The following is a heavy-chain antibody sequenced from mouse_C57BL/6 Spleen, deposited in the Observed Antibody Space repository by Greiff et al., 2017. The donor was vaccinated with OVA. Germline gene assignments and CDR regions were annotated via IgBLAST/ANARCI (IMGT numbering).Heavy chain of an antibody. J-gene: IGHJ1*03. CDR1: GFTFSSSG. Sequence: EVHLVESGGDLVKPGGSLKLSCAASGFTFSSSGMSWVRQTPDKRLEWVATISSGGSYTYYPDSVKGRFTISRDNAKNTLYLQMSSLKSEDTAMYYCARGPHGSSWYFDVWGTGTTVTVSS. D-gene: IGHD1-1*01. CDR3: ARGPHGSSWYFDV. V-gene: IGHV5-6*01. CDR2: ISSGGSYT.